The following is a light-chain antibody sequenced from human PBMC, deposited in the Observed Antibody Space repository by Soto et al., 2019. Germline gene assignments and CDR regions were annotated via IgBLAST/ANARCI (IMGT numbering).Light chain of an antibody. CDR3: SSYASSTAYV. CDR1: SSDVGAYNY. CDR2: EVS. Sequence: QSALTQPASVSGSPGQSVTISCTGTSSDVGAYNYVSWYQQHPGTAPKLIIYEVSNRPSRVSNRFSGSKSDNTASLTISGLQAEDEADYYCSSYASSTAYVFGTGTKLTVL. J-gene: IGLJ1*01. V-gene: IGLV2-14*01.